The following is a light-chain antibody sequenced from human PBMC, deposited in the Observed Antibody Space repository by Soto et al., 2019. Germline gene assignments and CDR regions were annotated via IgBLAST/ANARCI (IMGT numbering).Light chain of an antibody. V-gene: IGLV1-47*01. CDR3: AAWDDSLSGYV. J-gene: IGLJ1*01. CDR2: RNN. CDR1: SPNIGSNY. Sequence: QAVVTQPPSASGTPGQRVTMSCSGSSPNIGSNYVYWYQQLPGTAPKLLIYRNNQRPSGVPDRFSGSKSGTSASLAISGLRSEDEADCYCAAWDDSLSGYVFGTGTKLTVL.